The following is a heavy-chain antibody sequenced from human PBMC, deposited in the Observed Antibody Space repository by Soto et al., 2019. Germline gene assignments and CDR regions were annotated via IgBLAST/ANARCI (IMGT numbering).Heavy chain of an antibody. CDR3: AKDSSRYDCIWGSPFDP. Sequence: EVQLLESGGGLVQPGGSLRLSCAASGFTFSSYAMSWVRQAPGKGLEWVSAISGSGGSTYSADSVKGRCTISRDNSKNTLYLQMNSPRAEDTALYYCAKDSSRYDCIWGSPFDPWGQGTLVAVSS. CDR2: ISGSGGST. V-gene: IGHV3-23*01. D-gene: IGHD3-16*01. J-gene: IGHJ5*02. CDR1: GFTFSSYA.